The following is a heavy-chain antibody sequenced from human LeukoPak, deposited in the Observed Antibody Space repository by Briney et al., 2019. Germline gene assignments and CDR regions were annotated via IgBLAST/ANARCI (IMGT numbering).Heavy chain of an antibody. J-gene: IGHJ4*02. V-gene: IGHV4-59*01. Sequence: SETLSLTCTVSGGSISSYYWSWIRQPPGKGLECIGYIYYSGSTNYNPSLKSRVTLSVDTSKNQFSLKLTSVTAADTAVYYCARRNNNSSGYYSIYFDSWGQGTLVTVSS. CDR3: ARRNNNSSGYYSIYFDS. CDR1: GGSISSYY. D-gene: IGHD3-22*01. CDR2: IYYSGST.